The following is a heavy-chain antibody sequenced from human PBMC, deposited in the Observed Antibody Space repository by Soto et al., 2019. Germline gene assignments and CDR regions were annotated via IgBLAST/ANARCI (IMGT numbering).Heavy chain of an antibody. V-gene: IGHV1-3*01. CDR3: ARDRXIAAAGTFLYYYYGMDV. J-gene: IGHJ6*02. D-gene: IGHD6-13*01. CDR1: GYTFSSYA. CDR2: INAGNGNT. Sequence: SVNVSCKASGYTFSSYAMHWVRQAPGQRLDLMGWINAGNGNTKYSQKFQGRVTITRDTSASTAYMELSSLRSEDTAVYYCARDRXIAAAGTFLYYYYGMDVWGQGTTVTVSS.